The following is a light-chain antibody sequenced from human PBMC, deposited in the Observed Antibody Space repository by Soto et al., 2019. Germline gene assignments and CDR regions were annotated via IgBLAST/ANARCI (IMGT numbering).Light chain of an antibody. Sequence: EIVLTQSPGTLSLSPGERATLSCRASQSVSSTYLGWYQQKPGQAPRLLIYGASSRATGIPDRFSGSGSGTDFTLPISRLEPEDFAVYYCQQYGSSGTFGQGTKVDIK. V-gene: IGKV3-20*01. CDR1: QSVSSTY. CDR2: GAS. CDR3: QQYGSSGT. J-gene: IGKJ1*01.